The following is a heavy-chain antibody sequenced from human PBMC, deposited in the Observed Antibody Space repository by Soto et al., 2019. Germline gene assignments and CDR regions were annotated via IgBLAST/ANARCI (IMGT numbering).Heavy chain of an antibody. J-gene: IGHJ6*03. CDR1: GSSLSGYY. CDR3: GGGRHDVSGSYSIRSGFQYYFYIEL. V-gene: IGHV4-34*01. Sequence: QVQLQQWGAGLLKPSETLSLTCAVYGSSLSGYYWTWIRQSPGKGLEGIAEINERGSPTYSPSLKSRVTISIVTFKNQLDMTLRSVTAADTAVSYCGGGRHDVSGSYSIRSGFQYYFYIELWGKGTTVTVPS. CDR2: INERGSP. D-gene: IGHD3-10*01.